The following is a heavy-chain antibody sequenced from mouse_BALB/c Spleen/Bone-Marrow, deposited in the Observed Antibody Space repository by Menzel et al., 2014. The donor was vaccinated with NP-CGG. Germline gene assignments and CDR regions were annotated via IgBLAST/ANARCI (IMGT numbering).Heavy chain of an antibody. CDR2: IRNKANGYTT. CDR1: GFTFTDYY. CDR3: ARDKGSVFFDY. J-gene: IGHJ2*01. D-gene: IGHD1-3*01. Sequence: EVQGVESGGGLVQPGGSLRLSCATSGFTFTDYYMNWVRQPPGKALEWLGFIRNKANGYTTEYSASVKGRFTISRDNSQSILYLRMNALRAEDSATDYCARDKGSVFFDYWGQGTTLTVSS. V-gene: IGHV7-3*02.